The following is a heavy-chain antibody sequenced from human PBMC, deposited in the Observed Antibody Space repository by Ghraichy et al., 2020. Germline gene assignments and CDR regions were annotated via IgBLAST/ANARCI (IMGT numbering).Heavy chain of an antibody. Sequence: GSLSLTCAVYNGPFDSYYWSWIRQPPGKGLEWIGEINHSGSTNYNASLKSRVTISVDRTKNQFSLRLSSVTAADTSVYYCARGRKSSQQLVPLPFDYWGQGTLVTVSS. CDR1: NGPFDSYY. CDR2: INHSGST. V-gene: IGHV4-34*01. D-gene: IGHD6-13*01. CDR3: ARGRKSSQQLVPLPFDY. J-gene: IGHJ4*02.